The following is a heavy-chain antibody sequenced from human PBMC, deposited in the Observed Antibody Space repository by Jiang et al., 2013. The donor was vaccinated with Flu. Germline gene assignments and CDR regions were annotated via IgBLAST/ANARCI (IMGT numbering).Heavy chain of an antibody. V-gene: IGHV3-23*04. CDR3: AKDREGYNYWGTQMVY. CDR2: IAGDGGRI. CDR1: GFKFNNFV. Sequence: VESGGGLVQPGGSLRLSCATSGFKFNNFVIVWVRQGPGKGLEWVASIAGDGGRIYYADSVKGRFTISRDSSKSTVYLQMTSLSAEDTAMYYCAKDREGYNYWGTQMVYWGQGALVTVST. D-gene: IGHD5-24*01. J-gene: IGHJ4*02.